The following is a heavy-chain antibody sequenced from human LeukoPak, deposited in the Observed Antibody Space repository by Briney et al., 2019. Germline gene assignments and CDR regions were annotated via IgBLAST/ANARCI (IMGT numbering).Heavy chain of an antibody. CDR1: GGSISSSNW. Sequence: PSGTLSLTCAVSGGSISSSNWWSWVRQPPGKGLEWTGEIYHSGSTNYNPSLKSRVTISVDKSKNQFSLKLSSVTAADAAVYYCARIRDTKKYYFDYWGQGTLVTVSS. CDR2: IYHSGST. V-gene: IGHV4-4*02. CDR3: ARIRDTKKYYFDY. J-gene: IGHJ4*02. D-gene: IGHD5-18*01.